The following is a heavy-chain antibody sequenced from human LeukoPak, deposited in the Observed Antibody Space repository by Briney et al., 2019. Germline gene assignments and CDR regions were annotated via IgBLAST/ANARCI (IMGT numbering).Heavy chain of an antibody. CDR2: ISGDGGST. CDR3: AKESGKFDY. V-gene: IGHV3-43*02. CDR1: GLNFDDSA. Sequence: GRSLRLSCVASGLNFDDSAMHWVRQAPGKGLEWVSLISGDGGSTFYADSVKGRFSISRDNSKNSLCLQMNSLRPKDTAMYYCAKESGKFDYWGQGTLVAVSS. J-gene: IGHJ4*02.